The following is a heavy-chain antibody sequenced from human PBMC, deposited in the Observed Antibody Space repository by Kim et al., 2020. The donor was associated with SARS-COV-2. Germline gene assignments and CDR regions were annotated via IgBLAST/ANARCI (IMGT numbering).Heavy chain of an antibody. V-gene: IGHV4-30-4*01. D-gene: IGHD3-3*01. J-gene: IGHJ5*02. CDR3: ARVSRSRITLFGVVNWFDP. CDR2: IYYSGST. Sequence: SETLSLTCTVSGGSISSGDYYWSWIRQPPGKGLEWIGYIYYSGSTYYNPSLKSRVTISVDTSKNQFSLKLSSVTAADTAVYYCARVSRSRITLFGVVNWFDPWGQGTLVTVSS. CDR1: GGSISSGDYY.